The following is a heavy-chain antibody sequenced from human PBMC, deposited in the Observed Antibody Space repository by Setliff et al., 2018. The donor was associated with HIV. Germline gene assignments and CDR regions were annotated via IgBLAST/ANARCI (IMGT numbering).Heavy chain of an antibody. Sequence: PGGSLRLSCVASGFRFRTYAMSWVRQSQGKGLEWVSYISSSDVIYYADSVKGRFTISRDNVKNSLYLQMNSLRAEDTAVYYCARGMDYYDTSGYYQYYFDYWGQGTLVTVSS. CDR3: ARGMDYYDTSGYYQYYFDY. CDR1: GFRFRTYA. CDR2: ISSSDVI. J-gene: IGHJ4*02. V-gene: IGHV3-48*04. D-gene: IGHD3-22*01.